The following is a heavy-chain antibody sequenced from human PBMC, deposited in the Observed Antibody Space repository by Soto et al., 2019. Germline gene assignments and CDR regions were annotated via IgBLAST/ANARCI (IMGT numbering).Heavy chain of an antibody. D-gene: IGHD3-22*01. CDR3: ARAYYYDSSGYYYGGPFDY. CDR1: GHTFTSYA. J-gene: IGHJ4*02. Sequence: ASVKVSCKASGHTFTSYAMHWVRQAPGQRLEWMGWINAGNGNTKYSQKFQGRVTITRDTSASTAYMELSSLRSEDTAVYYCARAYYYDSSGYYYGGPFDYWGQGTLVTVSS. V-gene: IGHV1-3*01. CDR2: INAGNGNT.